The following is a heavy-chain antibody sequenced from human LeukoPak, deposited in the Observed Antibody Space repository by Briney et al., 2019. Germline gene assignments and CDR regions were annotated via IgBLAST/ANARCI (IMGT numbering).Heavy chain of an antibody. J-gene: IGHJ4*02. D-gene: IGHD1-1*01. CDR2: ISYDGSNK. CDR1: GFTFSSYG. V-gene: IGHV3-30*18. CDR3: VKRWTGTTIGQQVY. Sequence: PGRSLRLSCAASGFTFSSYGMHWVRQAPGKGLEWVAVISYDGSNKYYADSVKGRFTISRDNSKNTLYLQMNSLRAEDMAVYYCVKRWTGTTIGQQVYWGQGTLVTVSS.